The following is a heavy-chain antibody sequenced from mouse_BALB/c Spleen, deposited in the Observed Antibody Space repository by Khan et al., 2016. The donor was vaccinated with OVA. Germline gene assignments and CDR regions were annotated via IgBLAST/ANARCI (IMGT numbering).Heavy chain of an antibody. Sequence: VQLKDSGPGLVKPSQSLSLTCTVTGYSITSDYAWNWIRQFPGNKLEWMGYISYSGNTNYNPSLKSRISITRDTSKHQFFLQLNSVTTEDTATYYCERVDGGDCDYWGQGTTLTVSS. CDR3: ERVDGGDCDY. D-gene: IGHD2-3*01. CDR1: GYSITSDYA. J-gene: IGHJ2*01. V-gene: IGHV3-2*02. CDR2: ISYSGNT.